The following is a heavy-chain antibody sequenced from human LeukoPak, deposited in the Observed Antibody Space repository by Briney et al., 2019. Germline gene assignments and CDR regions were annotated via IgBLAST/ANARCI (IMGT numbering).Heavy chain of an antibody. D-gene: IGHD4-23*01. CDR2: ISWNSGSI. CDR1: GFTFDDYA. J-gene: IGHJ4*02. Sequence: GGSLRLSCAASGFTFDDYAMHWVRQAPGKGLEWVSGISWNSGSIGYADSVKGRLSISRDNAKNSLSLQMNSLRAEDMALYYCAKGNSGNYGGNSVFDYWGQGALVTVSS. CDR3: AKGNSGNYGGNSVFDY. V-gene: IGHV3-9*03.